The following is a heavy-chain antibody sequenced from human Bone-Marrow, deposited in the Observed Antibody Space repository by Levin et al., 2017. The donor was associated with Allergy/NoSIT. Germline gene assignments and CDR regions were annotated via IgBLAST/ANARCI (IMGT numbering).Heavy chain of an antibody. D-gene: IGHD6-6*01. Sequence: GGSLRLSCAASGFTFSSYAMSWVRQAPGKGLEWVSAISGSGGSTYYADSVKGRFTISRDNSKNTLYLQMNSLRAEDTAVYYCAKDQIEYSSSVKPGGYDYGMDVWGQGTTVTVSS. V-gene: IGHV3-23*01. CDR2: ISGSGGST. CDR1: GFTFSSYA. J-gene: IGHJ6*02. CDR3: AKDQIEYSSSVKPGGYDYGMDV.